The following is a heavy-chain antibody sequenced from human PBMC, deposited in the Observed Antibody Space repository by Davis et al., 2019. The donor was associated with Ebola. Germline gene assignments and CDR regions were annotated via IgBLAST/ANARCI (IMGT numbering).Heavy chain of an antibody. D-gene: IGHD1-26*01. CDR3: AKSLVGATTF. CDR2: IWYDGSNK. CDR1: GFTFSSYG. J-gene: IGHJ4*02. V-gene: IGHV3-33*06. Sequence: GGSLRLSCAASGFTFSSYGMHWVRQAPGKGLEWVAVIWYDGSNKYYADSVKGRFTISRDNSKNTLYLQMNGLRVEDTAVYYCAKSLVGATTFWGQGTLVTVSS.